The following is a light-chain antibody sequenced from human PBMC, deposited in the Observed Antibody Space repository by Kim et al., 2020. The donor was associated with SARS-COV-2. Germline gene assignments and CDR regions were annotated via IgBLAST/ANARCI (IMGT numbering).Light chain of an antibody. J-gene: IGKJ1*01. CDR2: AAS. CDR1: QGIDNH. V-gene: IGKV1-9*01. CDR3: QQLNTDPWT. Sequence: ASVGDRVAVTCRTSQGIDNHLAWYQQKPGKAPKLLIFAASTLQCGVPSRFSGSGSGTEFTLTVSSLQPEDFAIYYCQQLNTDPWTFGQGTKVDIK.